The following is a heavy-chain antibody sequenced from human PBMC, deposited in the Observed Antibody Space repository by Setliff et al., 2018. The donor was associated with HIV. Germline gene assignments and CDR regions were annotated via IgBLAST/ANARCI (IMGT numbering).Heavy chain of an antibody. V-gene: IGHV3-23*01. CDR2: ILSTGERT. D-gene: IGHD3-3*01. J-gene: IGHJ4*02. CDR3: AREGTTIFGVVIMGGFDY. CDR1: GFTFSNYA. Sequence: GGSLRLSCAASGFTFSNYAMSWVRQAPGEGLEWVSAILSTGERTFYADSVKGRFTISRDNSKNTVYLQMNSLRAEDTAVYYCAREGTTIFGVVIMGGFDYWGQGTLVTVSS.